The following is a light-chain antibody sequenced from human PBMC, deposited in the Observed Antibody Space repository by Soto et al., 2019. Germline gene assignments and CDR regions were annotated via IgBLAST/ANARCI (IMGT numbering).Light chain of an antibody. Sequence: EIVLTHSRATLSVSPGERATLSCRSSQSVRSNLAWYQQKPGQAPRLLIYGASSRATGIPDRFSGSGSGTDFTLTISRLEPEDSAVYYCQQYHNWPPITFGQGTRLE. CDR3: QQYHNWPPIT. V-gene: IGKV3D-15*01. J-gene: IGKJ5*01. CDR2: GAS. CDR1: QSVRSN.